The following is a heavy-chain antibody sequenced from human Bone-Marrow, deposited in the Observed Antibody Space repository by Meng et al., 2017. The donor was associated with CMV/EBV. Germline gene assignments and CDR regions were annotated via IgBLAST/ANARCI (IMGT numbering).Heavy chain of an antibody. J-gene: IGHJ4*02. D-gene: IGHD1-26*01. CDR3: ARWRRIVGATPHDY. CDR2: ISAYNGNT. Sequence: ASVKVSCKASGYTFTGYGISWVRQAPGQGLEWMGWISAYNGNTNYAQKLQGRVTMTTDTSTSTAYMELRSLRSDDTAVYYCARWRRIVGATPHDYWGQGTLVTVSS. V-gene: IGHV1-18*01. CDR1: GYTFTGYG.